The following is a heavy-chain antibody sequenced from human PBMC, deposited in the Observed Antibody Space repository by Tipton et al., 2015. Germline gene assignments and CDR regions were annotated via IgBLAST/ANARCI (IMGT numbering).Heavy chain of an antibody. CDR3: ARGDYGGNSLVSDAFDS. CDR1: GFTFSSYW. J-gene: IGHJ3*02. CDR2: IKQDGSEG. Sequence: SLRLSCAASGFTFSSYWMSWVRQAPGKGLEWVANIKQDGSEGYYVDSVKGRFTISRDNAKNSLYLQMNSLRAEDTAVYYCARGDYGGNSLVSDAFDSWGQGTMVSV. D-gene: IGHD4-23*01. V-gene: IGHV3-7*01.